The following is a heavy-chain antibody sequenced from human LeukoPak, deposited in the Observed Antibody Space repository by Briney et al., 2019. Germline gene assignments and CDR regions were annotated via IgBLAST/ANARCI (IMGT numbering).Heavy chain of an antibody. CDR2: IWYDGSNK. Sequence: PGGSLRLSCAASGFTFSSYGMHWVRQAPGKGLEWVAVIWYDGSNKYYADSVKGRFTISRDNSKNTLYLQMNSLRAEDTAVYYCAREAPIRYSYGSPNFDYWGQGTLVTVSS. D-gene: IGHD5-18*01. V-gene: IGHV3-33*01. J-gene: IGHJ4*02. CDR3: AREAPIRYSYGSPNFDY. CDR1: GFTFSSYG.